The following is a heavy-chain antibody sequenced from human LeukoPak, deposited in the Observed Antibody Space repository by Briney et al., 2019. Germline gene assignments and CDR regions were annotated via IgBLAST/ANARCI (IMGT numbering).Heavy chain of an antibody. Sequence: PGGSLRLSCAASGFTFSTYWMTWVRQAPGKGLEWVANIKPDGSEKYYVDSVKGRFTISRDNAGHSLYLQMNSLRVEDTAIYYCARRDTGSYSLPFDYWGQGTLVTVSS. D-gene: IGHD1-26*01. CDR3: ARRDTGSYSLPFDY. V-gene: IGHV3-7*05. J-gene: IGHJ4*02. CDR1: GFTFSTYW. CDR2: IKPDGSEK.